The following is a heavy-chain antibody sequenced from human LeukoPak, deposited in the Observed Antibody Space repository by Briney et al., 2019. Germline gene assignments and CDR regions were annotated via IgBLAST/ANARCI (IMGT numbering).Heavy chain of an antibody. CDR3: ASRGAFDL. D-gene: IGHD3-10*01. J-gene: IGHJ3*01. CDR2: ISGNGSTH. CDR1: VFTFSRYE. V-gene: IGHV3-48*03. Sequence: AGVSLRLSCTASVFTFSRYEMNWVRHAPRKGLECVSYISGNGSTHYNADSVKGRFNVSRDNAKNSLFLQMNSLRAEDTAIYYCASRGAFDLWGQGTMVTVSS.